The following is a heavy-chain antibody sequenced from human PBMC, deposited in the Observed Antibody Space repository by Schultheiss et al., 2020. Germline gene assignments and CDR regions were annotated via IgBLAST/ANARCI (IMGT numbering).Heavy chain of an antibody. V-gene: IGHV1-69*13. CDR1: GGTFSSYA. D-gene: IGHD3-3*01. J-gene: IGHJ6*02. CDR2: IIPIFGTA. Sequence: SVKVSCKASGGTFSSYAISWVRQAPGQGLEWMGGIIPIFGTANYAQKFQGRVTITADESTSTAYMELSSLRSEDTAVYYCARERRANFWSGYPYYYGMDVWGQGTTVTGSS. CDR3: ARERRANFWSGYPYYYGMDV.